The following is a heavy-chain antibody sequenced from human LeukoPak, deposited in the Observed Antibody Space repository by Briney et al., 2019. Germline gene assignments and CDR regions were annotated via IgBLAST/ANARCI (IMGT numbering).Heavy chain of an antibody. V-gene: IGHV3-23*01. J-gene: IGHJ4*02. CDR3: AKDPRQGYYYDSSGYPKGFDY. D-gene: IGHD3-22*01. CDR2: ISGSGGST. Sequence: PGGSLRLSCAASGFTFSSYAMSWGRQAPGKGLEWVSAISGSGGSTYYADSVKGRFTISRDNSKNTLYLQMNSLRAEDTAVYYCAKDPRQGYYYDSSGYPKGFDYWGQGTLVTVSS. CDR1: GFTFSSYA.